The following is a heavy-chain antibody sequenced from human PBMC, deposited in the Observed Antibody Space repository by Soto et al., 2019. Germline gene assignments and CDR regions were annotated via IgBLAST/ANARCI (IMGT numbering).Heavy chain of an antibody. D-gene: IGHD1-26*01. CDR1: GGSFSGYY. V-gene: IGHV4-34*01. CDR2: ITHSGST. CDR3: ARRSYLDV. Sequence: QVQLQQWGAGLLKPSETLSLTCAVYGGSFSGYYWSWIRQPPGKGLEWIGEITHSGSTNYNPSLKSRVTISVDTSKNQFSLKLSSVTAADTAVYYCARRSYLDVWGQGPTVTVSS. J-gene: IGHJ6*02.